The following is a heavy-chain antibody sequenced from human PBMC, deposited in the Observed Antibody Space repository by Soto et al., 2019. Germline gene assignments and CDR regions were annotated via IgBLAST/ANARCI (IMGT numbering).Heavy chain of an antibody. Sequence: QVQLVQSGAEVKKPGSSVKVSCKASGGTFSSYAISWVRQAPGQGLEWMGGIIPIFGTANYAQKFQGRVTITADESTSTAYMELSSLRSEDTAVYYCARGSAPLTTVKRGGFDPWGQGTLVTVSS. D-gene: IGHD4-4*01. CDR1: GGTFSSYA. CDR3: ARGSAPLTTVKRGGFDP. CDR2: IIPIFGTA. J-gene: IGHJ5*02. V-gene: IGHV1-69*01.